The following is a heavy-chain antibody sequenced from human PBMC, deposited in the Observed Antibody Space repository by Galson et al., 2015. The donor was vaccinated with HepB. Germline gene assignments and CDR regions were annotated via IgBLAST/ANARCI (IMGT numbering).Heavy chain of an antibody. Sequence: SLRLSCAASGFSFSDYYMSWIRQAPGKGLEWVSYITTFSSFYTNYADSVRGRFTISRDNAKNSLYLQMDSLRAEDTAIYYCARDEGRGTFDMWGQGTLVTVSS. CDR1: GFSFSDYY. CDR3: ARDEGRGTFDM. J-gene: IGHJ3*02. V-gene: IGHV3-11*06. CDR2: ITTFSSFYT. D-gene: IGHD2-15*01.